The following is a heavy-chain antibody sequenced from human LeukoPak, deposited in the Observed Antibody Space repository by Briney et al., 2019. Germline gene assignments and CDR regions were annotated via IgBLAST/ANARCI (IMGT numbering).Heavy chain of an antibody. J-gene: IGHJ4*02. V-gene: IGHV3-21*01. Sequence: PGGSLRLSCAASGFTFSSYSMNWVRQAPGKGLEWVSSISSSSSYIYYADSVKGRFTISRDNAENSLYLQMSSLRAEDTAVYYCARGGYGYNYFDYWGQGTLVTVSS. D-gene: IGHD5-18*01. CDR3: ARGGYGYNYFDY. CDR2: ISSSSSYI. CDR1: GFTFSSYS.